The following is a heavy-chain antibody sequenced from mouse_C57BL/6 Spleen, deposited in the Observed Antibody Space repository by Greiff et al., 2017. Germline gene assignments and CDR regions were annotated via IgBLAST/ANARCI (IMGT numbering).Heavy chain of an antibody. J-gene: IGHJ3*01. CDR3: ARGKDYGFAY. Sequence: VQLQQSGPELVKPGASVKISCKASGYSFTGYYMNWVKQSPEKSLEWIGEINPSTGGTTYNQKFKAKATLTVDKSASTAYLQRKSLTSEDSAVYYCARGKDYGFAYWGQGTLVTVSA. V-gene: IGHV1-42*01. CDR2: INPSTGGT. CDR1: GYSFTGYY. D-gene: IGHD2-4*01.